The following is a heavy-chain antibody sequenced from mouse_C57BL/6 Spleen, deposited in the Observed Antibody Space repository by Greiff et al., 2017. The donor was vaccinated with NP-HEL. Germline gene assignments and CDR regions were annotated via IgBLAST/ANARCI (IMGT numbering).Heavy chain of an antibody. Sequence: VQLQQSGPELVKPGASVKISCKASGYTFTDYYINWVKQRPGQGLEWVGWIYPGSGNTKYNEKFKGKATLTVDTSSSTAYIQLSSLTSEDAAVYFCASHYCYGSSNYYAMDYWGKGASVTVSS. D-gene: IGHD1-1*01. CDR1: GYTFTDYY. CDR3: ASHYCYGSSNYYAMDY. CDR2: IYPGSGNT. V-gene: IGHV1-84*01. J-gene: IGHJ4*01.